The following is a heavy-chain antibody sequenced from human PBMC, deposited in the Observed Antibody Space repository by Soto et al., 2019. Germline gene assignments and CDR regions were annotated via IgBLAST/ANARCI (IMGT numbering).Heavy chain of an antibody. J-gene: IGHJ5*02. CDR1: GGSISSYY. CDR3: ARDRGYSSSWYSSSGVHNWFDP. D-gene: IGHD6-13*01. V-gene: IGHV4-59*01. CDR2: IYYSGST. Sequence: LSLTCTVSGGSISSYYWSWIRQPPGKGLEWIGYIYYSGSTNYNPSLKSRVTISVDTSKNQFSLKLSSVTAADTAVYYCARDRGYSSSWYSSSGVHNWFDPWGQGTLVTVS.